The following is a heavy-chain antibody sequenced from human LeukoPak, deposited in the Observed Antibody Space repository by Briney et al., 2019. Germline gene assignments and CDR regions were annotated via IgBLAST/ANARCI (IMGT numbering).Heavy chain of an antibody. CDR3: AGHHPRNTVDF. CDR1: GGSISSYY. Sequence: PSETLSLTCTVSGGSISSYYWSWIRQPPGKGLEWIAYISDIGSINYNPSLKSRVTISLDTSKNQFSLKLSSVTAADTAVYYCAGHHPRNTVDFWGQGTLVTVTS. D-gene: IGHD2/OR15-2a*01. CDR2: ISDIGSI. V-gene: IGHV4-59*08. J-gene: IGHJ4*02.